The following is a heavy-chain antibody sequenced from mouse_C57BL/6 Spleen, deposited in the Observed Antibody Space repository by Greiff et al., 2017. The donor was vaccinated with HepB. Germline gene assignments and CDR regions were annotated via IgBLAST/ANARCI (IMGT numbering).Heavy chain of an antibody. Sequence: QVQLQQSGAELVRPGASVKLSCKASGYTFTDYYINGVKQRPGRGLEWIVRIYPGSGNTYYNEKFKGKATLTAEKSSSTAYMQLSSLTSEDSAVYFCARVPYYYGSSYFDYWGQGTTLTVSS. CDR3: ARVPYYYGSSYFDY. J-gene: IGHJ2*01. D-gene: IGHD1-1*01. V-gene: IGHV1-76*01. CDR1: GYTFTDYY. CDR2: IYPGSGNT.